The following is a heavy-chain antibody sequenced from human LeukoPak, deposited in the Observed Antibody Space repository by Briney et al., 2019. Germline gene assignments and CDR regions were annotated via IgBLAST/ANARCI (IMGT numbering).Heavy chain of an antibody. CDR1: GGTFSSYA. J-gene: IGHJ4*02. CDR3: ARGPVVPAATYYFDY. D-gene: IGHD2-2*01. CDR2: IIPIFGTA. Sequence: ASVKVSCKASGGTFSSYAISWVRQAPGQGLEWMGGIIPIFGTANYAQKFQGRVTITTDESTSTACMELSSLRSEDTAVYYCARGPVVPAATYYFDYWGQGTLVTVSS. V-gene: IGHV1-69*05.